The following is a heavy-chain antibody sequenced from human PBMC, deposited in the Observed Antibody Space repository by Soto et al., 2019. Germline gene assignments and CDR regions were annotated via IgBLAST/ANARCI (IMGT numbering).Heavy chain of an antibody. CDR2: MNSDGSNT. D-gene: IGHD1-26*01. V-gene: IGHV3-74*01. CDR3: ATSKAGVSNGPTTY. CDR1: GFTFSNYW. Sequence: EVQLVESGGALVQPGGSLRLSCAASGFTFSNYWMHWVRQAPGKGLVWISRMNSDGSNTVYADAVKGRFTISRDNAKNTLYLQMNSLRVEDTAVYYCATSKAGVSNGPTTYWGLGTLVTVSS. J-gene: IGHJ4*02.